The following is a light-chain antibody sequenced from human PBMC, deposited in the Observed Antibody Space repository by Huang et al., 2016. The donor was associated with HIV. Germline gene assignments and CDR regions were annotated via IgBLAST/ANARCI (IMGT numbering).Light chain of an antibody. Sequence: ETVLTQSPATLSLSPGERATLSCRAGQSISSYLTWFQQKPGQAPRLLIYDAANRATGIPARFSGSGSGTDFTLTISSLEPEDFAVYYCQQRINWPFTFGPGTKVDIK. V-gene: IGKV3-11*01. CDR3: QQRINWPFT. CDR2: DAA. CDR1: QSISSY. J-gene: IGKJ3*01.